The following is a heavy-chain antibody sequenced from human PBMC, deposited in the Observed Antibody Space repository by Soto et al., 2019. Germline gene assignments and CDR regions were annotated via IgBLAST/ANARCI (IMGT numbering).Heavy chain of an antibody. V-gene: IGHV4-30-2*01. J-gene: IGHJ5*02. CDR1: GGSISSGGYS. CDR2: IYHSGST. Sequence: SETLSLTCAVSGGSISSGGYSWSWIRQPPGKGLEWIGYIYHSGSTYYNPSLKSRVTISVDRSKNQFSLKLSSVTAADTAVYYCARDDSSGALFDPWGQGTLVTVAS. CDR3: ARDDSSGALFDP. D-gene: IGHD6-25*01.